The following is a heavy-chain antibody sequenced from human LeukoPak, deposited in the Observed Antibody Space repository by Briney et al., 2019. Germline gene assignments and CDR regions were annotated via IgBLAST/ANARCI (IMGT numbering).Heavy chain of an antibody. D-gene: IGHD5-18*01. CDR1: GGSISSYY. V-gene: IGHV4-59*01. CDR2: IYYSGST. J-gene: IGHJ4*02. CDR3: ARGRARLWPDY. Sequence: SETLSLTRTVSGGSISSYYWSWIRQPPGKGLEWTGYIYYSGSTNYNPSLKSRVTISVDTSKNQFSLKLSSVTAADTAVYYCARGRARLWPDYWGQGTLVTVSS.